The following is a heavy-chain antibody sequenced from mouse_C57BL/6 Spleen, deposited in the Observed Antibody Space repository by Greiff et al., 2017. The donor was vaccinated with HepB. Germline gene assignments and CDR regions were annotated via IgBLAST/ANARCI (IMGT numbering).Heavy chain of an antibody. J-gene: IGHJ4*01. CDR2: IDPSDSET. V-gene: IGHV1-52*01. CDR1: GYTFTSYW. CDR3: ARAGVYAMDY. Sequence: QVQLQQPGAELVRPGSSVKLSCKASGYTFTSYWMHWVKQRPIQGLDWIGNIDPSDSETHYNQKFKDKATLTVDKSSSTAYMQRSSRTSEDSAVYYCARAGVYAMDYWGQGTSVTVSS.